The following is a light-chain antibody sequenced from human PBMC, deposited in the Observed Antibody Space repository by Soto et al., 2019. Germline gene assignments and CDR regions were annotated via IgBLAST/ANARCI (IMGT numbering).Light chain of an antibody. J-gene: IGLJ2*01. CDR1: NSDVGGYKF. V-gene: IGLV2-14*01. CDR2: EVS. Sequence: QSALTQPASVSGSPGQSITISCIGTNSDVGGYKFVSWYQQHPGKAPKLMIYEVSNRPSGVSYRFSGSKSGNTASLTISGLQAEDEADYYCSSYTTSTTLEVFGGGTKVTVL. CDR3: SSYTTSTTLEV.